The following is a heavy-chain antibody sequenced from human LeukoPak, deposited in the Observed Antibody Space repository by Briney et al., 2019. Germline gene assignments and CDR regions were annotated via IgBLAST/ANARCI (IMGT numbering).Heavy chain of an antibody. CDR1: GGSFSGYY. D-gene: IGHD3-22*01. J-gene: IGHJ5*02. V-gene: IGHV4-34*01. Sequence: SETLSLTCAVHGGSFSGYYWSWIRQPPGKGLGWIGEINHSGSTNYNPSLKSRVTISVDTSKNQFSLKLSSVTAADTAVYYCASHYDSSGFSWFDPWGQGTLVTVSS. CDR3: ASHYDSSGFSWFDP. CDR2: INHSGST.